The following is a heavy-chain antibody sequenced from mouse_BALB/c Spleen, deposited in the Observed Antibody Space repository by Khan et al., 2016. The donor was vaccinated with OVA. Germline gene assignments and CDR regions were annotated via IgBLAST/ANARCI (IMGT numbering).Heavy chain of an antibody. Sequence: QVRLQQSGPGLVAPSQSLSITCTVTGFSLTSDGVHWVRQPPGEGLEWLGVIWAGRSTTYNSAPMSRLSISKHNSKSQVFLKINSLETTDTAMYYCARREDIWGQGTTLTVSS. V-gene: IGHV2-9*02. CDR2: IWAGRST. CDR1: GFSLTSDG. CDR3: ARREDI. D-gene: IGHD1-3*01. J-gene: IGHJ2*01.